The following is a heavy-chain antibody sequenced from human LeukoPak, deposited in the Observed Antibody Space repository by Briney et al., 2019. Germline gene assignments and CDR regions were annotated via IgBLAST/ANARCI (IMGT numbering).Heavy chain of an antibody. J-gene: IGHJ3*02. CDR1: GGSFSGYY. CDR2: INHSGST. CDR3: ARDIRWELALAFDI. Sequence: SETLSLTCAVYGGSFSGYYWSWIRQPPGKGLEWIGEINHSGSTNYNPSLKSRVTISVDTSKNQFSLKLSSVTAADTAVYYCARDIRWELALAFDIWGQGTMVTVSS. D-gene: IGHD1-26*01. V-gene: IGHV4-34*01.